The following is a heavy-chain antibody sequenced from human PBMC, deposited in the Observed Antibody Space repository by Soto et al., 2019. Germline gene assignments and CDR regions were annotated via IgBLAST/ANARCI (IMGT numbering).Heavy chain of an antibody. CDR3: ARHFDYYGSGSYRLGLDY. CDR1: GGSISSSSYY. J-gene: IGHJ4*02. D-gene: IGHD3-10*01. CDR2: IYYSGST. Sequence: QLQLQESGPGLVKPSETLSLTCTVSGGSISSSSYYWGWIRQPPGKGLEWIGSIYYSGSTYYNPSLKRRVTISVDTSKNQFSLKLSSVTAADTAVYYCARHFDYYGSGSYRLGLDYWGQGTLVTVSS. V-gene: IGHV4-39*01.